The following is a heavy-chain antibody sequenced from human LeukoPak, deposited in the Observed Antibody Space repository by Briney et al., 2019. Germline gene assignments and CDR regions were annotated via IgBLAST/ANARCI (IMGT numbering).Heavy chain of an antibody. CDR3: ARSNGEYFDWLLLDDP. V-gene: IGHV4-4*02. J-gene: IGHJ5*02. D-gene: IGHD3-9*01. CDR1: GGSISSSNW. Sequence: SGTLSLTCAVSGGSISSSNWWNWVRQPPGKGLEWIGEIYHSGSTNYNPSLKSRVTISVDKSKNQFSLKLSSVTAADTAVYYCARSNGEYFDWLLLDDPWGQGTLVTVSS. CDR2: IYHSGST.